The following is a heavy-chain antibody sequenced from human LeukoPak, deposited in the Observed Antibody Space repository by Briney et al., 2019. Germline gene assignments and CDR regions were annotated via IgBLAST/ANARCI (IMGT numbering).Heavy chain of an antibody. CDR2: ITYDGGDK. CDR1: GFTFSSYA. D-gene: IGHD3-9*01. Sequence: PGRSLRLSCAASGFTFSSYATHWVRHAPGKGLEWGAAITYDGGDKYYEESVKGRFTISRDNSRNTLYLIMNSLRAEDTAVYSCAKALLRYFDWHFDYWGEGTQVSVSS. J-gene: IGHJ4*02. V-gene: IGHV3-30*18. CDR3: AKALLRYFDWHFDY.